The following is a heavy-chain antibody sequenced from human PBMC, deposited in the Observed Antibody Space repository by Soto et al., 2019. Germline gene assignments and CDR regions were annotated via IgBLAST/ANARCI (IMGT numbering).Heavy chain of an antibody. V-gene: IGHV1-69*13. J-gene: IGHJ5*02. CDR2: IIPIFGTA. CDR3: ASLPTRGVAIPVWFDP. CDR1: GGTFSSYA. Sequence: ASVEVSCKASGGTFSSYAISWVRQAPGQGLEWMGGIIPIFGTANYAQKFQGRVTITADESTSTAYMELSSLRSEDTAVYYCASLPTRGVAIPVWFDPWGQGTLVTVSS. D-gene: IGHD3-10*01.